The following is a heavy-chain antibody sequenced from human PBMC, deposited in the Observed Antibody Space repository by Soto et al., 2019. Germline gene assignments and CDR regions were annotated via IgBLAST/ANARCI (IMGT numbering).Heavy chain of an antibody. V-gene: IGHV3-30*18. Sequence: QVQLVESGGGVVQPGRSLRLSCAASGFTFSSYGMHWVRQAPGKGLEWVAVISYDGSNKYYADSVKGRFTISRDNSKNXLHLPMNSLRAEDTAVYYCAKPGEAYCGGDCYFAYWGQGTLVTVSS. CDR1: GFTFSSYG. CDR2: ISYDGSNK. D-gene: IGHD2-21*02. J-gene: IGHJ4*02. CDR3: AKPGEAYCGGDCYFAY.